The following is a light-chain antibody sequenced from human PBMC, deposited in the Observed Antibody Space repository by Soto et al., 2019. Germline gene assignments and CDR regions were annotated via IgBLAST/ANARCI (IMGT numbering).Light chain of an antibody. J-gene: IGKJ1*01. Sequence: EIVLTQSPRTPSLSPGERATLSCRARQSVRSRYLAWYQQKPGRAPRLLIYGASNRATGIPDRFSGSGSGTDFTLTVSRLEPADFAVYFCQQYDTSPGTFGQGTKVDIK. CDR2: GAS. V-gene: IGKV3-20*01. CDR3: QQYDTSPGT. CDR1: QSVRSRY.